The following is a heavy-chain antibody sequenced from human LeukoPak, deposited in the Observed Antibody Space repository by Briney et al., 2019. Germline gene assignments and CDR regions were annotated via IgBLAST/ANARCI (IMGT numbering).Heavy chain of an antibody. J-gene: IGHJ6*04. D-gene: IGHD5-18*01. CDR3: ARGYGRQTNSGMDV. CDR1: AGSIYGFY. V-gene: IGHV4-59*13. Sequence: SETLSLTCTVSAGSIYGFYWGWIRQFPEKGLECLGYDYFSGSTTYNPSLEGRFTTPITTPKNQFSLKLSAVTAADTAVYYCARGYGRQTNSGMDVWGKGSTVTVSA. CDR2: DYFSGST.